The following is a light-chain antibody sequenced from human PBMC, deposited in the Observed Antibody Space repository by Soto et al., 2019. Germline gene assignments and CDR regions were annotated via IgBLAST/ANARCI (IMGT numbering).Light chain of an antibody. V-gene: IGKV3-15*01. Sequence: EIVMTQSPATLSVSPGERAALSCRASQSVSSNFAWYQQKPGQAPRLLIYGASTRATGIPARFSGSGSGTECTLTISSLQSEDCAVYYCQQYNNWPYTFGQGTKLEIK. CDR1: QSVSSN. CDR3: QQYNNWPYT. CDR2: GAS. J-gene: IGKJ2*01.